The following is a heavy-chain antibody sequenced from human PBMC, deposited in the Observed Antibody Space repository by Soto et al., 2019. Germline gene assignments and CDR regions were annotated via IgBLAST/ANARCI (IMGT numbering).Heavy chain of an antibody. CDR2: ISYDGSNK. D-gene: IGHD3-3*01. J-gene: IGHJ6*02. CDR3: AKDSENYDFWSGYLYAMDV. CDR1: GFTFSSYG. V-gene: IGHV3-30*18. Sequence: HPGGSLRLSCAASGFTFSSYGMHWVRQAPGKGLEWVAVISYDGSNKCYADSVKGRFTISRDNSKNTLYLQMNSLRAEDTAVYYCAKDSENYDFWSGYLYAMDVWGQGTTVTVSS.